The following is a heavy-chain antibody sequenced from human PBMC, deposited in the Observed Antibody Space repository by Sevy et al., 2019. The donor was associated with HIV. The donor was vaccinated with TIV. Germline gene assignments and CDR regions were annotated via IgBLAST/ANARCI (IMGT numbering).Heavy chain of an antibody. J-gene: IGHJ4*02. D-gene: IGHD3-16*01. CDR2: ISYDGSDK. V-gene: IGHV3-30*02. CDR3: AKGMYYSRYYDYLGRLEY. Sequence: GGSLRLSCAASGFTFSNYVMHWVRQAPDKGLEWVAFISYDGSDKYYADSVKGRFTISRDNSKNTLYLQMNSLTSEDMAIYHCAKGMYYSRYYDYLGRLEYWGQGSLVTVSS. CDR1: GFTFSNYV.